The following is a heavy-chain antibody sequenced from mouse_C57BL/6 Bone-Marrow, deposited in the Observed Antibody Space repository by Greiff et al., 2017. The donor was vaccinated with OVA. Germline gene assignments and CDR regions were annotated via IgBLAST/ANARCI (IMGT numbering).Heavy chain of an antibody. Sequence: QVQLQQPGAELVKPGASVKLSCKASGYTFTSYWMHWVKQRPGQGLEWIGMIHPNSGSTNYNEKFKSKATLTVDKSSSTAYMQLSSLTSEDSAVYYCARPSNYYGSTLPGFAYWGQGTLVTVSA. V-gene: IGHV1-64*01. J-gene: IGHJ3*01. CDR1: GYTFTSYW. CDR2: IHPNSGST. CDR3: ARPSNYYGSTLPGFAY. D-gene: IGHD1-1*01.